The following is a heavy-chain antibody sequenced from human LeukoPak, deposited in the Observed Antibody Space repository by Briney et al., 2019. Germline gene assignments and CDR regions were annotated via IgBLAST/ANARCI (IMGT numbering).Heavy chain of an antibody. CDR3: ARFPSYFTMVRGVISAIDY. D-gene: IGHD3-10*01. J-gene: IGHJ4*02. CDR2: IFYNGGP. CDR1: GDSISNSNYY. V-gene: IGHV4-39*07. Sequence: PSETLSLTCTASGDSISNSNYYWGWVRQSPGRGLEWLGNIFYNGGPYYNPSFKSRVAISVDTSKNHFSLTLNAVTAADTAVYYCARFPSYFTMVRGVISAIDYWGQGTLVTVSS.